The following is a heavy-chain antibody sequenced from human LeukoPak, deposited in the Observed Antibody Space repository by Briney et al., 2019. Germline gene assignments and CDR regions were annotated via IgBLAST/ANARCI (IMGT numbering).Heavy chain of an antibody. CDR3: ATSSDY. J-gene: IGHJ4*02. CDR1: GVTFSSNA. V-gene: IGHV3-23*01. CDR2: ISSSGGST. Sequence: GGSLRLSCAASGVTFSSNAMTWVRQAPGKGLEWVSSISSSGGSTYYADSVKGRFTISRDNSMNTLYLQMNSLRAEDTAVYYCATSSDYWGQGTLVTVSS.